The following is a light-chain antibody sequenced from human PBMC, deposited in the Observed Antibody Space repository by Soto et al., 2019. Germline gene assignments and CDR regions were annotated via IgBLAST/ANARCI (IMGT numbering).Light chain of an antibody. V-gene: IGLV1-44*01. CDR2: SDN. Sequence: QSVLTQPPSASGTPGQRVTISCSGSSSNIGSNTVNWYQQLPGTAPKLLISSDNLRPSGVPDRFSGSKSGTSASLAIRWLQSEDEADYYCATWDDNLSGCVFGGGTKLTVL. CDR3: ATWDDNLSGCV. CDR1: SSNIGSNT. J-gene: IGLJ3*02.